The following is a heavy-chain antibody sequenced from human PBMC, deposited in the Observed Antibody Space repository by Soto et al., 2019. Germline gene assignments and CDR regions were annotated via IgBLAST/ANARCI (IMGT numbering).Heavy chain of an antibody. Sequence: ASVKVSCKVSGYTLTELSMHWVRQAPGKGLEWMGGFDPEDGETIYAQKFQGRVTMTEDTSTDTAYMELSSLRSEDTAVYYCATDRLSRYCSSTSCLPAFDYWGQGTLVTVSS. J-gene: IGHJ4*02. CDR3: ATDRLSRYCSSTSCLPAFDY. V-gene: IGHV1-24*01. CDR1: GYTLTELS. D-gene: IGHD2-2*01. CDR2: FDPEDGET.